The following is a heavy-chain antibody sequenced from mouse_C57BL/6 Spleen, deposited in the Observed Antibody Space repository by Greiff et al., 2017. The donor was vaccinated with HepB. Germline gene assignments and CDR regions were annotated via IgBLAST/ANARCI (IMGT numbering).Heavy chain of an antibody. Sequence: LQQSGPELVKPGASVKISCKASGYAFSSSWMNWVKQRPGKGLEWIGRIYPGDGDTNYNGKFKGKATLTADKSSSTAYMQLSSLTSEDSAVYFCAVTTVVAPDYFDYWGQGTTLTVSS. D-gene: IGHD1-1*01. J-gene: IGHJ2*01. CDR1: GYAFSSSW. CDR3: AVTTVVAPDYFDY. CDR2: IYPGDGDT. V-gene: IGHV1-82*01.